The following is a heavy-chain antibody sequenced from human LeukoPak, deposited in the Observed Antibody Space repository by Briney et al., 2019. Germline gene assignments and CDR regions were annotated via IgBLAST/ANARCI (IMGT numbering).Heavy chain of an antibody. Sequence: GGSQRLSCAASGFTFSSYAMSWVRQAPGKGLEWVSAISGSGGSTYYADSVKGRFTISRDNSKNTLYLQMNSLRAEDTAVYYCAKASRSFSSGWYSPDYWGQGTLVTVSS. J-gene: IGHJ4*02. CDR2: ISGSGGST. CDR1: GFTFSSYA. V-gene: IGHV3-23*01. D-gene: IGHD6-19*01. CDR3: AKASRSFSSGWYSPDY.